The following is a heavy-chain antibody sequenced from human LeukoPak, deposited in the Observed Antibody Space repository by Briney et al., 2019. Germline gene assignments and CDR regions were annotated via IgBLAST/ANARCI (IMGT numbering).Heavy chain of an antibody. Sequence: ASVKVSFKASGYSFTDHFLHWLRQAPGQGLEWMGWIHPNSGDTNYAQRFQGRVSLTRDTSISTAYMELSSLRSDDTAVYYCARDHNWGPDYWGRGTLVSVSS. D-gene: IGHD7-27*01. CDR1: GYSFTDHF. CDR3: ARDHNWGPDY. J-gene: IGHJ4*02. CDR2: IHPNSGDT. V-gene: IGHV1-2*02.